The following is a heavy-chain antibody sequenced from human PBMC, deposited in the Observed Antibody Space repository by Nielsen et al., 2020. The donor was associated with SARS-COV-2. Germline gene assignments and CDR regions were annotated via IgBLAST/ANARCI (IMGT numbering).Heavy chain of an antibody. CDR1: GFTFSSYG. CDR2: ISYDGSNK. Sequence: GESLKISCAASGFTFSSYGMHWVRQAPGKGLEWVAVISYDGSNKYYADSVKGRFTISRDNSKNTLYLQMNSLRAEDTAVYYCAKLPVSYSSSWFYFDYWGQGTLVTVSS. J-gene: IGHJ4*02. V-gene: IGHV3-30*18. CDR3: AKLPVSYSSSWFYFDY. D-gene: IGHD6-13*01.